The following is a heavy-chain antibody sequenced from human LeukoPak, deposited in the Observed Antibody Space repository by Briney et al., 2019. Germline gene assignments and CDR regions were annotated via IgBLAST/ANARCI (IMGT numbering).Heavy chain of an antibody. CDR3: AKGLGSTKIDY. J-gene: IGHJ4*02. Sequence: GGSLRLSCAASGFTFSSYSMNCVRQAPGKGLEWVSSISLSSSYIFYADSVKGRFTISRDNTENLLYPLMNSLRAEDTAVYYCAKGLGSTKIDYWGQGTLVTVSS. D-gene: IGHD6-13*01. CDR1: GFTFSSYS. V-gene: IGHV3-21*04. CDR2: ISLSSSYI.